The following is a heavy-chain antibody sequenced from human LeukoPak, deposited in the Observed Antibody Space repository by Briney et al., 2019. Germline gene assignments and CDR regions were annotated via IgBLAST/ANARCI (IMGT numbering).Heavy chain of an antibody. J-gene: IGHJ4*02. CDR3: ARDTYYDFWSGYHFYFDY. CDR2: ISAYNGNT. V-gene: IGHV1-18*01. D-gene: IGHD3-3*01. CDR1: GYTFTSYG. Sequence: ASVKVSCKASGYTFTSYGISWVRQAPGQGLEWMGWISAYNGNTNYAQKLQGRVTMTTDTPTSTAYMELRSLRSDDTAVYYCARDTYYDFWSGYHFYFDYWGQGTLVTVSS.